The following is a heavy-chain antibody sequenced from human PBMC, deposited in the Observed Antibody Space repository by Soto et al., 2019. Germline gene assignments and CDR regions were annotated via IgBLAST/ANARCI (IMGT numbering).Heavy chain of an antibody. J-gene: IGHJ5*02. D-gene: IGHD6-13*01. Sequence: PSETLSLTCAVYGGSFSGYYWSWIRQPPGKGLEWIGEINHSGSTNYNPSLKSRVTISVDTSKNQFSLKLSSVTAADTAVYYCARGRSSSWYHNWFDPWGQGTLVTVSS. CDR2: INHSGST. V-gene: IGHV4-34*01. CDR1: GGSFSGYY. CDR3: ARGRSSSWYHNWFDP.